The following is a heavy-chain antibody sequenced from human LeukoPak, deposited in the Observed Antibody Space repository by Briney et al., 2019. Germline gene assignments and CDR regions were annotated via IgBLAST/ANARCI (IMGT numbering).Heavy chain of an antibody. CDR3: ARVYYYDSSGHPDY. J-gene: IGHJ4*02. V-gene: IGHV3-48*01. CDR2: ISSSSSTI. Sequence: GGSLRLSCAASGFTFSSYSMNWVRQAPGKGLEWVSYISSSSSTIYYADSVKGRFTIPRDNAKNSLYLQMNSLRAEDTAVYYCARVYYYDSSGHPDYWGQGTLVTVSS. D-gene: IGHD3-22*01. CDR1: GFTFSSYS.